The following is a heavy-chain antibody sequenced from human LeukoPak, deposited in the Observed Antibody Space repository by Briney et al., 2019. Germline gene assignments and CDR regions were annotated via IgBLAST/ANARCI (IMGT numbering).Heavy chain of an antibody. V-gene: IGHV4-61*02. CDR3: ARLVGATFVY. D-gene: IGHD1-26*01. J-gene: IGHJ4*02. CDR2: IYTSGST. CDR1: GGSISSGNYY. Sequence: PSETLSLTCTVSGGSISSGNYYWSWIRQPAGKGLEWIGRIYTSGSTNYNPSLKSRVTISVDTSKNQFSLKLSSVTAADTAVYYCARLVGATFVYWGQGTLVTVSS.